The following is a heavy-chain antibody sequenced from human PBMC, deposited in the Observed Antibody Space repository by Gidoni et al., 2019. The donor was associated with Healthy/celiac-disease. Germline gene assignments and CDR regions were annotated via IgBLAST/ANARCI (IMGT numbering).Heavy chain of an antibody. V-gene: IGHV1-2*06. D-gene: IGHD5-12*01. J-gene: IGHJ4*02. CDR2: INTNSGGT. Sequence: VQPVQSGAEMTQPGASVKVSCKASAYTFTNDYIHWVRQAPGQGTEWMGRINTNSGGTNYAQKFQGRVTMTTDTPITTAYMELTRLRSDDTAVYYCARALDGYDDYGGQGALVTVSS. CDR1: AYTFTNDY. CDR3: ARALDGYDDY.